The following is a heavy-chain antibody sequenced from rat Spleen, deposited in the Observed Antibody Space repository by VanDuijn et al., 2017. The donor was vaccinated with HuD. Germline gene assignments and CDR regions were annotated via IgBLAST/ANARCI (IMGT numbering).Heavy chain of an antibody. J-gene: IGHJ3*01. CDR3: TTDNYCFAH. D-gene: IGHD1-10*01. CDR2: ISWGGSST. V-gene: IGHV5-36*01. CDR1: GFTFDDYG. Sequence: EVKLVESGGGLVQPGRSLKLSCAASGFTFDDYGMAWVRQAPKNGLEWVASISWGGSSTYYPDNVKGRFTISRDNAKNALYLQMNNLRSEDTAIYYCTTDNYCFAHWGQGTLVTVSS.